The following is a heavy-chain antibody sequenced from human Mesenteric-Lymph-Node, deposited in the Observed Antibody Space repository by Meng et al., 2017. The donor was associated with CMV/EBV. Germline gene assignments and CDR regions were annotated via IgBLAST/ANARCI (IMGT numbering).Heavy chain of an antibody. J-gene: IGHJ4*02. CDR1: GYSFTSYW. CDR3: ARLDSSGLIRGGDY. Sequence: SGYSFTSYWISGVRPMPGKGLEWMGRIDPSDSYTNYSPSFQGHVTISADKSISTAYLQWSSLKASDTAMYYCARLDSSGLIRGGDYWGQGTLVTVSS. D-gene: IGHD3-22*01. CDR2: IDPSDSYT. V-gene: IGHV5-10-1*01.